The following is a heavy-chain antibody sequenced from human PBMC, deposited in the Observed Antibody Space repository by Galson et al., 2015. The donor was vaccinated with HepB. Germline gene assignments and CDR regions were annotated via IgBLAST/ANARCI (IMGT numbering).Heavy chain of an antibody. CDR1: GFTISSYA. J-gene: IGHJ6*02. CDR3: ARDAVAMDV. D-gene: IGHD2-15*01. V-gene: IGHV3-30*04. CDR2: ILFDGSNK. Sequence: SLRLSCAVSGFTISSYAMHWARQAPGTGLEWVAVILFDGSNKYYADSVKGRFTISRDDSKKMLYLQMNSLRVEDTAVYYCARDAVAMDVWGQGTTVTVSS.